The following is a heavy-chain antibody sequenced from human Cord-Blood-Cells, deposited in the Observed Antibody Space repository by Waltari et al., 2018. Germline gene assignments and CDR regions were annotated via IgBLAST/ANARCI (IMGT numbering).Heavy chain of an antibody. D-gene: IGHD6-13*01. CDR1: GGSISSGDHL. J-gene: IGHJ5*02. CDR2: IDYSGST. Sequence: QVQLQESGPGLVKPSQTLSLTCTVSGGSISSGDHLWSWIRPPPGQGLEWLGYIDYSGSTYYNPSLKSRVTISVDTSKNQFSLKLSSVTAADTAVYYCARICIGGEAATVTNGFDPWGQGTLVTVSS. V-gene: IGHV4-30-4*08. CDR3: ARICIGGEAATVTNGFDP.